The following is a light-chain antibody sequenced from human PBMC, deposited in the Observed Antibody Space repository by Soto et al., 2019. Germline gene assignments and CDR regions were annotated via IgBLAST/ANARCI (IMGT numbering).Light chain of an antibody. CDR1: SSDFGAYNY. CDR3: SSYTSATTYV. CDR2: DVS. V-gene: IGLV2-14*01. Sequence: GLTEPAAVSGSPGQSSTISCTGTSSDFGAYNYASWYQQYPGEAPKVIIYDVSHRPAGVSNRFSGSKSGNTASLTISGLQTQDEADYYCSSYTSATTYVFGTGNKVTV. J-gene: IGLJ1*01.